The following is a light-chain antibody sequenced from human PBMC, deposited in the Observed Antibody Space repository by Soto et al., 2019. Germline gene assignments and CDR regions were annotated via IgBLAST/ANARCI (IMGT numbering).Light chain of an antibody. CDR3: QQYNNWPM. J-gene: IGKJ1*01. Sequence: EIVLTQSPATLSLSPGERATLSCRASQSVSSYLAWYQQKPGQAPRLLIYDASNRATGIPARFSGSGSGSEFTFTISSLQSEDFAVYYCQQYNNWPMFGQGTRWIS. CDR2: DAS. CDR1: QSVSSY. V-gene: IGKV3-11*01.